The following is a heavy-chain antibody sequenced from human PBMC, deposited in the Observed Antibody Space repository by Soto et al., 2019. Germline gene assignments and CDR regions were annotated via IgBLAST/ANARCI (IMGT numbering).Heavy chain of an antibody. V-gene: IGHV3-23*01. D-gene: IGHD2-21*02. CDR3: AKLQWGDLLDY. CDR1: GFTFSRYV. J-gene: IGHJ4*01. Sequence: EVQLMKSGGGLAQPGGSLRLSCAASGFTFSRYVMTWVRQAPGKGLEWVSTIGVTGGGTYYADSVKGRFTISRDSSKNTVYLQMNSLRAEDTAVYYCAKLQWGDLLDYWRHGTLVTVSS. CDR2: IGVTGGGT.